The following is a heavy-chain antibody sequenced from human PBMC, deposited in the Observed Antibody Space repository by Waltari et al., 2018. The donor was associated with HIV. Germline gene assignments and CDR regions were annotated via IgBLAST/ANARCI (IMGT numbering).Heavy chain of an antibody. CDR1: GLTFSGSD. J-gene: IGHJ2*01. Sequence: EVQLMETGGGLVQPGGSLRIPCAASGLTFSGSDVGGVRTAPGKWLKWVSSICFRGAITYYSSSVKCRFTISRANSKSTRFLQMNCLRAEYTAVYYYSKLRGDWPWYFDLLGRVALVTVSS. CDR3: SKLRGDWPWYFDL. V-gene: IGHV3-23*01. D-gene: IGHD2-21*02. CDR2: ICFRGAIT.